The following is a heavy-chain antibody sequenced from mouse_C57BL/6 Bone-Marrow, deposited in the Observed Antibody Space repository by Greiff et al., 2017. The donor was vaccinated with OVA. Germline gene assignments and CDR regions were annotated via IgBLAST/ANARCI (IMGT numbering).Heavy chain of an antibody. J-gene: IGHJ3*01. V-gene: IGHV5-4*03. CDR1: GFTFSSYA. CDR3: AMSYLAWFAY. D-gene: IGHD1-1*01. CDR2: ISDGGSYT. Sequence: EVNLVESGGGLVKPGGSLKLSCAASGFTFSSYAMSWVRQTPEQRLEWVATISDGGSYTYYPDNVKGRFTISRDNAKNNLYLQMSHLKSEDTAMYYCAMSYLAWFAYWGQGTLVTVSA.